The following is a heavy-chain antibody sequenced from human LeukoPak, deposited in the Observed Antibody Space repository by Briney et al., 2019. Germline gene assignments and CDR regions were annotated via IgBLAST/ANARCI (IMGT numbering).Heavy chain of an antibody. Sequence: SETLSLTCTVAGGSISCYYWSWLRQPPGKGLDVFGYIYYSGSINYHPFIKSRVTISEHTSKNQFSLKLSCVTAADTAVYYCARVGRVTMIVVVKPNWYLHLWGRGTLVTVSS. J-gene: IGHJ2*01. CDR1: GGSISCYY. D-gene: IGHD3-22*01. V-gene: IGHV4-59*01. CDR2: IYYSGSI. CDR3: ARVGRVTMIVVVKPNWYLHL.